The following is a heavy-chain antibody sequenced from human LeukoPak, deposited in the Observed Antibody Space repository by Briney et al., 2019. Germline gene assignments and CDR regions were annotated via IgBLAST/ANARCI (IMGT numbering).Heavy chain of an antibody. CDR1: GGSISSYY. Sequence: SETLSLTCTFSGGSISSYYWNWIRQPPGKGPEWIGCISDTGTTKYNPAFKSRVTISVDTSKNQFSLKLTSVTAADTAVYFCATGYYEPFEKWGQGTLVSVSS. J-gene: IGHJ4*02. CDR2: ISDTGTT. V-gene: IGHV4-59*01. CDR3: ATGYYEPFEK. D-gene: IGHD3-22*01.